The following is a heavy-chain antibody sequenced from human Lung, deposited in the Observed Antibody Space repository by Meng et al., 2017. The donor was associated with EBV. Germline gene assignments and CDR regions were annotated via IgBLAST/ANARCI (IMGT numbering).Heavy chain of an antibody. V-gene: IGHV1-46*01. CDR3: AREKSPGHFDY. CDR2: INCYTSGT. J-gene: IGHJ4*02. Sequence: QVQLVQSGPEVMKPGAPLMMSCRTSGYTFTDFFLHWVRQAPGQGLEWLGTINCYTSGTAYARKFQGRITLTRDTSTTTVYMDLGSLGSDDTAFYYCAREKSPGHFDYFGQGLLVTVSS. CDR1: GYTFTDFF.